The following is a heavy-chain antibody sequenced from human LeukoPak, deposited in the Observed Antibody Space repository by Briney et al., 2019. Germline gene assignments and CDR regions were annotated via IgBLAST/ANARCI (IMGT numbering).Heavy chain of an antibody. J-gene: IGHJ4*02. V-gene: IGHV4-31*02. D-gene: IGHD2-15*01. Sequence: PSQTLSLTCTVSGGSISNSGGFYWSWIRQHPGDGLEWIGFISYRGSTYYNPSLKSRVSMSVDTSRSQFSLRLTSVTDEDTAVYYCARIPQSSGGFYYWGQGTLVTVSS. CDR2: ISYRGST. CDR1: GGSISNSGGFY. CDR3: ARIPQSSGGFYY.